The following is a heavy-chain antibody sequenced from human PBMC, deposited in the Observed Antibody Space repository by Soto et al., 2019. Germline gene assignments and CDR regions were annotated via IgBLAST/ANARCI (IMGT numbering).Heavy chain of an antibody. J-gene: IGHJ4*02. Sequence: QVQLQESGPGLVKPSETLSLTCTVSGGSVSSGSYYWSWIRQPPGKGLEWIGYIYYSGSTNYNPSLNSRVTISVDTSKNQFSLKLSSVTAADTAVYYCARDRGPLDYWGQGTLVTVSS. CDR3: ARDRGPLDY. CDR2: IYYSGST. V-gene: IGHV4-61*01. CDR1: GGSVSSGSYY.